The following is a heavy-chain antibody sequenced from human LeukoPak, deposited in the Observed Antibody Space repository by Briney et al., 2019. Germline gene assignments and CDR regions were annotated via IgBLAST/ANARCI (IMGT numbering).Heavy chain of an antibody. J-gene: IGHJ6*03. D-gene: IGHD4-17*01. V-gene: IGHV1-46*01. CDR1: EYTFTSYY. CDR2: INPSGGST. Sequence: ASVKVSCKASEYTFTSYYMHWVRQAPGQGLEWMGIINPSGGSTSYAQKFQGRVTMTRDTSTSTVYMELSSLRSEDTAVYYCARDGGSVTTFRISYYYYYMDVWGKGTTVTISS. CDR3: ARDGGSVTTFRISYYYYYMDV.